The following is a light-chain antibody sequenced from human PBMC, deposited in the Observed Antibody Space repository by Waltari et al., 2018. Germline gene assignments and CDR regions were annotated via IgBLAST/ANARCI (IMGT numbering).Light chain of an antibody. Sequence: DIQMTQSPSTLSASVGDRVTITCRASQSISSWLAWYQQKPGKAPKLLIYKASSLDSGVPSRFSGSGSGTEFTLTISSLQPDDFATYYCQQYNSPPWTFGQGTKVEIK. J-gene: IGKJ1*01. CDR2: KAS. CDR3: QQYNSPPWT. V-gene: IGKV1-5*03. CDR1: QSISSW.